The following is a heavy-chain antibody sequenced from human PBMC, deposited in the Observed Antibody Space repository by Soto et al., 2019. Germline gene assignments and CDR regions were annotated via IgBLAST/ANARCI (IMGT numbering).Heavy chain of an antibody. CDR2: ISGYNGNT. CDR3: AREGPRPDYYYGMDV. J-gene: IGHJ6*02. CDR1: GYTFSMSG. V-gene: IGHV1-18*01. Sequence: QVQLVQSGAEVKKPGASVKVSCKSSGYTFSMSGISWVRQAPGQGLEWMGWISGYNGNTNYEQKFQDRVTITANTSTNTADMELRSLRSDDTAVYNCAREGPRPDYYYGMDVWGQGTTVTVSS.